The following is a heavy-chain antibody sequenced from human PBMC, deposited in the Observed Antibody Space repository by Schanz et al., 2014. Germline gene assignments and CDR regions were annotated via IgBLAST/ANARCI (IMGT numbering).Heavy chain of an antibody. Sequence: QVQLVQSGAEVKKPGASVKVSCKASGYTFTRYYIHWVRQAPGQGLEWVGIINPSGGSTTYAQKFQGRVTMTSDTSTSTVYMELSSLRSEDTAVYYCARNYGGHSEESDRYGMDVWGQGTTVTVSS. D-gene: IGHD4-17*01. CDR1: GYTFTRYY. CDR2: INPSGGST. J-gene: IGHJ6*02. CDR3: ARNYGGHSEESDRYGMDV. V-gene: IGHV1-46*01.